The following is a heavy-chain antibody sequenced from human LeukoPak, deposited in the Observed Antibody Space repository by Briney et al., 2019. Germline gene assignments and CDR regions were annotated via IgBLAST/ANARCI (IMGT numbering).Heavy chain of an antibody. J-gene: IGHJ4*02. Sequence: PGGSLRLSCAASGFTFSSYAMSWVRQAPGKGLEWVSSISGGGGGTYYAEFVKGRFTISRDNSKNTLCLQMNSLRAEDTAVYYCAKFNEVLTGYFDYWGQGILVTVSS. CDR3: AKFNEVLTGYFDY. D-gene: IGHD3-9*01. V-gene: IGHV3-23*01. CDR1: GFTFSSYA. CDR2: ISGGGGGT.